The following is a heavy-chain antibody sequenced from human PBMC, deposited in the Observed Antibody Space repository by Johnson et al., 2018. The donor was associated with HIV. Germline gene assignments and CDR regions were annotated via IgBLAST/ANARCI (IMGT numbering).Heavy chain of an antibody. J-gene: IGHJ3*02. CDR2: ISYDGSYR. CDR1: GFIFSNYG. V-gene: IGHV3-30*18. CDR3: AKGLDTAMVRDAFDI. Sequence: VQLVESGGDVVQPGRSLRLSCAASGFIFSNYGMHWVRQAPGKGLEWVAVISYDGSYRYYADSVKGRFTISRDNSKNTLYLQMNSLRAEDTAVYYCAKGLDTAMVRDAFDIWGQGTMVTVSS. D-gene: IGHD5-18*01.